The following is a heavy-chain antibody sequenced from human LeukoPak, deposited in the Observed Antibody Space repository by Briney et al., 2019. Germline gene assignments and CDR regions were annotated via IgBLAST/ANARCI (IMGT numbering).Heavy chain of an antibody. Sequence: GGSLRLSCVDSGFTFSTYSMNWVRQAPGKGLEWVSSISSSSSYIYYGDSVKGRFTISRDNAKNSLYLQMNSLRAEDTAVYYCARDGAVTNGRYFDYWGQGTLATVSS. CDR1: GFTFSTYS. CDR3: ARDGAVTNGRYFDY. CDR2: ISSSSSYI. J-gene: IGHJ4*02. D-gene: IGHD4-17*01. V-gene: IGHV3-21*01.